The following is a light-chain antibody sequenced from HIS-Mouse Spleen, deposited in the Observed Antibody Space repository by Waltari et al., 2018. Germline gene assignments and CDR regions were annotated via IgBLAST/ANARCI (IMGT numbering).Light chain of an antibody. CDR3: QTWGTGNWV. CDR2: LNSDGSH. CDR1: SRHSSYA. J-gene: IGLJ3*02. Sequence: QLVLTQSPSASASLGASAKLTCTLSSRHSSYATAWQQQQPEKGPRYLMTLNSDGSHSKGDGIPDRFSGSSSGAERYLTISSLQSEDEADYYCQTWGTGNWVFGGGTKLTVL. V-gene: IGLV4-69*01.